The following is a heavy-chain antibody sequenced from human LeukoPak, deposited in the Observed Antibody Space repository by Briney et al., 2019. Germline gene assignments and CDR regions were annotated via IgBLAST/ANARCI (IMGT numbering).Heavy chain of an antibody. CDR3: AAGLEAATNMLDYYYYGMDV. J-gene: IGHJ6*02. CDR1: GFTFSSSA. V-gene: IGHV1-58*02. Sequence: GASVKVSCKASGFTFSSSAMQWVRQASGQRLEWIGWIVVGSGNTNYAQKFQERVTIARDMSTSTAYMELSSLRSEDTAVYYCAAGLEAATNMLDYYYYGMDVWGQGTTVTVSS. CDR2: IVVGSGNT. D-gene: IGHD5-24*01.